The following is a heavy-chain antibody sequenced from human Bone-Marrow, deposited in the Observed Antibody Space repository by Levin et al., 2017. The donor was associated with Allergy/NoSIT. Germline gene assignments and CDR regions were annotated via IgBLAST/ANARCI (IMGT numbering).Heavy chain of an antibody. J-gene: IGHJ6*02. CDR3: AAARLIYYDFWNPDGMDV. Sequence: SVKVSCKASGFTFTSSAMQWVRQARGQRLEWIGWIVVGSGNTNYAQKFQERVTITRDMSTSTASMELSSLRSEDTAVYYCAAARLIYYDFWNPDGMDVWGQGTTVTVSS. D-gene: IGHD3-3*01. V-gene: IGHV1-58*02. CDR1: GFTFTSSA. CDR2: IVVGSGNT.